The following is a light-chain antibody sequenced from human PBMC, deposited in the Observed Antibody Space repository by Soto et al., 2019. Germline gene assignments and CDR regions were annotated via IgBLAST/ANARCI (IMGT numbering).Light chain of an antibody. CDR1: SGHSSSA. V-gene: IGLV4-69*01. Sequence: QSVLTQSPSASASLGASVKLTCTLTSGHSSSAIAWHQQQPEKGPRYLIKVNSDGSHTKGAGIPDRFSGSSSGTERYLTISSLQSEDEADYYCQTWDNGVWVFGGGTKLTVL. CDR2: VNSDGSH. CDR3: QTWDNGVWV. J-gene: IGLJ3*02.